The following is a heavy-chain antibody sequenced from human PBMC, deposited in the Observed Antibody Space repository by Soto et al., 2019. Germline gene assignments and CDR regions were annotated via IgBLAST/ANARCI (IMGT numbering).Heavy chain of an antibody. D-gene: IGHD4-17*01. CDR2: IYYSGST. J-gene: IGHJ4*02. CDR3: ARDPNYGDYDGYFDY. Sequence: SETLSLTCTVSGGSISSYYWSWIRQPPGKGLEWIGYIYYSGSTNYNPSLKSRVTISVDTSKNQFSLKLSSVTAADTAVYYCARDPNYGDYDGYFDYWGQRTLVTVSS. CDR1: GGSISSYY. V-gene: IGHV4-59*01.